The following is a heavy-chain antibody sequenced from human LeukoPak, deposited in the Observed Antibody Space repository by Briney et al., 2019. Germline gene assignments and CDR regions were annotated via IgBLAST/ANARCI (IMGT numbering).Heavy chain of an antibody. J-gene: IGHJ4*02. CDR2: VYYTGST. D-gene: IGHD6-6*01. V-gene: IGHV4-59*08. CDR3: ARHFAYSSSSYFDY. CDR1: GRSVSNYY. Sequence: SETLSLTCSVSGRSVSNYYWSWIRQPPGKGLEWIGYVYYTGSTNYNPSLKSRVTMFEDKSKNQFSLRLYSVTVADTAVYYCARHFAYSSSSYFDYWGQGSLVTVSS.